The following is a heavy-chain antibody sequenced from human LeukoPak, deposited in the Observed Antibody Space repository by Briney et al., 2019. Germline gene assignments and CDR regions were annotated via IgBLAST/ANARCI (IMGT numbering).Heavy chain of an antibody. CDR2: IYYSGST. J-gene: IGHJ4*02. V-gene: IGHV4-39*07. D-gene: IGHD4-17*01. CDR3: ARRPLLVHDYGDSPFDY. Sequence: ASETLSLTCTVSGGSISSSSYYWGWIRQPPGKGLEWIGSIYYSGSTYYNPSLKSRVTISVDTSKNQFSLKLSSVTAADTAVYYCARRPLLVHDYGDSPFDYWGQGTLVTVSS. CDR1: GGSISSSSYY.